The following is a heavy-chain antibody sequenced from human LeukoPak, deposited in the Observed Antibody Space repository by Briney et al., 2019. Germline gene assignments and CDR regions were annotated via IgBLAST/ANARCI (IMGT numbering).Heavy chain of an antibody. V-gene: IGHV5-51*01. CDR3: ARGYCSTTSCYYFDL. CDR2: IHPDDSDT. CDR1: GYTFTSYW. J-gene: IGHJ4*02. Sequence: GESLQISCKGSGYTFTSYWIGWVRQMPGKGGEYMAIIHPDDSDTRYSPSFQGQVTISADKSISTPYLQWSSLKASDTAMYYCARGYCSTTSCYYFDLWGQGTLVTVSS. D-gene: IGHD2-2*01.